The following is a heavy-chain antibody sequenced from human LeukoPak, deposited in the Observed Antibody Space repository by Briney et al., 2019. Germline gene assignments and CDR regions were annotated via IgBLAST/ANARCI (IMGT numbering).Heavy chain of an antibody. Sequence: PSETLSLTCAVSGYSISSGYYWGWIRRPPGKGLEWIGSFYNSGSTYYNPSLKSRVTISVDTSKNQFSLKLSSVTAADTAVYYCARVVVVPAAMSYNWFDPWGQGTLVTVSS. D-gene: IGHD2-2*01. CDR2: FYNSGST. V-gene: IGHV4-38-2*01. J-gene: IGHJ5*02. CDR1: GYSISSGYY. CDR3: ARVVVVPAAMSYNWFDP.